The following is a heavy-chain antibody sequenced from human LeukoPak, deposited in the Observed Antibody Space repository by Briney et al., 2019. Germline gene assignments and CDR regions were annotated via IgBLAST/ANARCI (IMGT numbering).Heavy chain of an antibody. Sequence: GGSLRLSCTTSGFTFSNYWMSWVRQAPGKGLEWVANIKQDGGEKYYVDSVKGRFTISRDNAKNSLYLQMNSLRAEDTAIYYCARAPIVVVPTWRPTHFDYWGQGTLVTVSS. D-gene: IGHD2-2*01. CDR3: ARAPIVVVPTWRPTHFDY. CDR1: GFTFSNYW. CDR2: IKQDGGEK. V-gene: IGHV3-7*01. J-gene: IGHJ4*02.